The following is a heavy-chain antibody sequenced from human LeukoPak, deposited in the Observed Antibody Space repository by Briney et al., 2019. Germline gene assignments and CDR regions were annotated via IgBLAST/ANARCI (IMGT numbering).Heavy chain of an antibody. J-gene: IGHJ6*03. Sequence: SETLSLTCTVSGGSISSYYWSWIRQPAGKGLEWIGRIYTSGSTNYNPSLKSRVTMSVDTSKNQFSLKLSSVTAADTAVYYCAREGDIVVVPARMRYYYYYMDVWGKGPRSPSP. CDR1: GGSISSYY. CDR2: IYTSGST. D-gene: IGHD2-2*01. V-gene: IGHV4-4*07. CDR3: AREGDIVVVPARMRYYYYYMDV.